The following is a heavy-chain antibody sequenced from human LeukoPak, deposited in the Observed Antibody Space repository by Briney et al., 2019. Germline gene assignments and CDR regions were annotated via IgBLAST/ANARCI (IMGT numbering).Heavy chain of an antibody. CDR3: AESINPGYYYYTRDD. V-gene: IGHV6-1*01. CDR1: GYRVSSNSAA. D-gene: IGHD3-9*01. CDR2: TFYRSKWYN. J-gene: IGHJ6*02. Sequence: SQTLSLTCAISGYRVSSNSAAWNWIRQSPSRGLEWLGRTFYRSKWYNDYAVSVKSRITITPDTSKNQVSLQLNSVTPEDTAVYYCAESINPGYYYYTRDDWGQGTAVTISS.